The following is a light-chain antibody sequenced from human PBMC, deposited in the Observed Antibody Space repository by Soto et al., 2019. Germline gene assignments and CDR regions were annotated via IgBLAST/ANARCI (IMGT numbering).Light chain of an antibody. CDR1: SNDVGSYNH. Sequence: QSVLTQPASVSASPGQSITISCTGTSNDVGSYNHVSWYQQHPGKAPQFMIYDVTNRPSGVSNRFSGSKSDNTASLTISGLQAEDEADYYCSSYTTSNTRQIVFGTGTKVTVL. CDR2: DVT. CDR3: SSYTTSNTRQIV. J-gene: IGLJ1*01. V-gene: IGLV2-14*03.